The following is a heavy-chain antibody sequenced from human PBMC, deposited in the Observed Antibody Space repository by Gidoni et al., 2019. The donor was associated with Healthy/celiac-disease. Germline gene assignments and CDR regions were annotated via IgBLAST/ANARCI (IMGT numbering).Heavy chain of an antibody. CDR1: GGYISSSSYY. J-gene: IGHJ3*02. V-gene: IGHV4-39*01. D-gene: IGHD6-25*01. Sequence: QLQLQESGPGLVKPSETLSLTCTVSGGYISSSSYYWGWIRQPPGEGLEWIGSIYYSGSTYYNPSLKSRVTISVDTSKNQFSLKLSSVTAADTAVYYCARHAATDAFDIWGQGTMVTVSS. CDR3: ARHAATDAFDI. CDR2: IYYSGST.